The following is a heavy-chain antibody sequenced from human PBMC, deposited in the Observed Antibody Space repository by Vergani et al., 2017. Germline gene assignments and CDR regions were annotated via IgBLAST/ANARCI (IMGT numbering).Heavy chain of an antibody. J-gene: IGHJ4*02. Sequence: EVQLLESGGNLVQPGGSLRLSCAASGFTFTNFAMTWVRQAPGEGLEWVSGISGSGGFTYYADSVKGRFTISRDNSKNTMFLQMTNLRAEDTAVYYCAKDNGPGDDDSSGYCDYWGQGTLVTVSS. CDR1: GFTFTNFA. D-gene: IGHD3-22*01. CDR2: ISGSGGFT. CDR3: AKDNGPGDDDSSGYCDY. V-gene: IGHV3-23*01.